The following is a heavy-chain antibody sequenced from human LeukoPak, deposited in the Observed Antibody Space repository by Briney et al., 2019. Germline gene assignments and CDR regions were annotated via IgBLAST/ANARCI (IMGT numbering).Heavy chain of an antibody. CDR2: VNGNGGST. CDR1: GFSFSTYA. CDR3: AKSLYGGCDY. D-gene: IGHD3-16*02. J-gene: IGHJ4*02. Sequence: GGSLRLSCAASGFSFSTYAMSWVRQAPGKGLEWVSGVNGNGGSTSYADSVRGRFTIFRDNSKNTVYLQMNSLRVEDTAVYYCAKSLYGGCDYWGQGTVVTVSS. V-gene: IGHV3-23*01.